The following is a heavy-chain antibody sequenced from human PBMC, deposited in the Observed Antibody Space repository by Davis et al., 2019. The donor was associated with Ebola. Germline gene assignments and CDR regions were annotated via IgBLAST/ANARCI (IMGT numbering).Heavy chain of an antibody. CDR2: INPNSGGT. CDR1: GYTFTGYY. J-gene: IGHJ6*04. D-gene: IGHD3-10*01. CDR3: ARGRRYELLWFGEGLSPQGGMDV. Sequence: AASVKVSCKASGYTFTGYYMHWVRQAPGQGLEWMGRINPNSGGTNYAQKFQGRVTMTRDTSISTAYMELSRLRSDDTAVYYCARGRRYELLWFGEGLSPQGGMDVWGKGTTVTVSS. V-gene: IGHV1-2*06.